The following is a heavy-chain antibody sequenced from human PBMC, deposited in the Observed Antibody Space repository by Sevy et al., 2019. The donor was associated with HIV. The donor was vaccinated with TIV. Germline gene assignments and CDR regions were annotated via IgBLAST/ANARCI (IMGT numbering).Heavy chain of an antibody. CDR1: GFICGDYA. CDR3: TRWKGVQSIFDY. D-gene: IGHD1-1*01. CDR2: LKHRAYGGTL. Sequence: GGSLRLCCTASGFICGDYAMSWVRQAPGKGLEWVAFLKHRAYGGTLDYAPSVKGRFTISRDDSKIIVHLQMNDLKTEDTAIYYCTRWKGVQSIFDYTGQRALVTVSS. V-gene: IGHV3-49*04. J-gene: IGHJ4*02.